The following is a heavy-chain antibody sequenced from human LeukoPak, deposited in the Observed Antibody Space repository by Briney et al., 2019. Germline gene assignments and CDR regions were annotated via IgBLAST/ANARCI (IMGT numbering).Heavy chain of an antibody. D-gene: IGHD6-13*01. CDR3: ARVPRARLTADSSYYFDY. CDR2: ISSSTSTI. V-gene: IGHV3-48*01. J-gene: IGHJ4*02. Sequence: GGSLRLSCAASGFTFSTYTMNWVRQAPGKGLEWVSYISSSTSTIYYADSVKGRFTISRDNAKNSLYLQMNSLRAEDTAVYYCARVPRARLTADSSYYFDYWGQGTLVTVSS. CDR1: GFTFSTYT.